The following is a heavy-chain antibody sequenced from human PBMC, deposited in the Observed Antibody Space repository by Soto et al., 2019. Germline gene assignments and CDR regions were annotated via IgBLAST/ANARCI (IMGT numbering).Heavy chain of an antibody. D-gene: IGHD1-26*01. CDR3: ASRWSWNYYYYGMDV. V-gene: IGHV4-34*01. CDR2: IHHGGST. J-gene: IGHJ6*02. CDR1: GGFLGESY. Sequence: PYVKLSRTCAVYGGFLGESYWTLIRQPPGKGLEWIGEIHHGGSTNYNPSLKSRVTISVDKSKNQFSLKLSSVTAADTAVYYCASRWSWNYYYYGMDVWGQGPKVPGSS.